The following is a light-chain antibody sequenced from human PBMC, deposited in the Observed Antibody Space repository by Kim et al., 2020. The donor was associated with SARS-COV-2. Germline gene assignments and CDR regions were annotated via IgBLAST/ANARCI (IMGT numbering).Light chain of an antibody. J-gene: IGLJ3*02. CDR3: ATWSVTLNGWV. V-gene: IGLV1-44*01. CDR2: NDN. Sequence: GQKIAISCSGSSSNVGRHFVNWYQQLPGAAPKVFIYNDNQRPSGVPDRFSGSRSGTSASLAISGLQSEDEADYYCATWSVTLNGWVFGGGTQLTVL. CDR1: SSNVGRHF.